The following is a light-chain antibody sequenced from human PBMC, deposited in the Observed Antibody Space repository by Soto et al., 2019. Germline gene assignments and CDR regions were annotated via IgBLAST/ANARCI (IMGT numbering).Light chain of an antibody. V-gene: IGKV1-5*03. CDR1: QSITSW. Sequence: DIQMTQSPSTLSASVGDRVTITCRASQSITSWLAWYQQKPGKAPKLLIYKASSLEYGVPSRFSGSGSGTEFNLTISSLQPDDFATYYCQQYNSYSRTFGQGTKVEIK. J-gene: IGKJ1*01. CDR2: KAS. CDR3: QQYNSYSRT.